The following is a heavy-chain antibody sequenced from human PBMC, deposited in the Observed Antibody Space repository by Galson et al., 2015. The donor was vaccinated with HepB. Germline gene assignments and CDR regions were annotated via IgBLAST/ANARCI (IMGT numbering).Heavy chain of an antibody. Sequence: CAISGDSVSSNSATWNWIRQSPSRGLEWLGRTYYRSKWYNDFAVFVKGRITIYADTSKNQFSLQLNSVTPEDTAVYYCARALSGTYYTWGQGTLVTVSS. V-gene: IGHV6-1*01. J-gene: IGHJ4*02. CDR1: GDSVSSNSAT. CDR2: TYYRSKWYN. CDR3: ARALSGTYYT. D-gene: IGHD1-26*01.